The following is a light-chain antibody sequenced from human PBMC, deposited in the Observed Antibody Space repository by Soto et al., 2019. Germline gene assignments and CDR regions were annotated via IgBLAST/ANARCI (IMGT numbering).Light chain of an antibody. J-gene: IGLJ1*01. V-gene: IGLV3-21*02. Sequence: SYALTQPPSVSVAPGQTARITCGGNNIESKSVHWYQQRPGHAPVLVLYDDGNRPSGIPERLSGSNSGSTATLTISSVEASDEADYFCQVWDISSDQYLFGPGTKVTVL. CDR1: NIESKS. CDR3: QVWDISSDQYL. CDR2: DDG.